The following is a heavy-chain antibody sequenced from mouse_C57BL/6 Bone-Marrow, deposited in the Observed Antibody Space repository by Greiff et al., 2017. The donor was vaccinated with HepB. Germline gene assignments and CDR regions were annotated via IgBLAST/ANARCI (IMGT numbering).Heavy chain of an antibody. Sequence: EVQRVESGGGLVKTGGSLKLSCAASGFTFSDYGMHWVRQAPEKGLEWVAYISSGSSTIYYADTVKGRFTISRDNAKNTLFLQMTSLRSEDTAMYYCATTMIRRAWFAYWGQGTLVTVSA. V-gene: IGHV5-17*01. CDR2: ISSGSSTI. CDR3: ATTMIRRAWFAY. CDR1: GFTFSDYG. D-gene: IGHD2-4*01. J-gene: IGHJ3*01.